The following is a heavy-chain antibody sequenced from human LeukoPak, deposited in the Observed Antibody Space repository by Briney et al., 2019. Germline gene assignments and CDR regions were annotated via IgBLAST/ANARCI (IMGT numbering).Heavy chain of an antibody. D-gene: IGHD6-25*01. J-gene: IGHJ4*02. CDR3: ARDFQAADDLFDY. CDR2: ISWNSGNI. V-gene: IGHV3-9*01. Sequence: GGSLRLSCAASGFTFSSYGMSWVRQAPGKGLEWVSGISWNSGNIGYADSVKGRFTISRDNAKNTLYLQMNSLRAEDTAVYYCARDFQAADDLFDYWGQGTLVTVSS. CDR1: GFTFSSYG.